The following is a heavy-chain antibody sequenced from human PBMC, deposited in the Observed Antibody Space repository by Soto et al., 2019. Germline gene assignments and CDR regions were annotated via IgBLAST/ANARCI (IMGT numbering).Heavy chain of an antibody. CDR3: ANDMAHYDILTGYYNTLDY. CDR2: ISYDGSTK. D-gene: IGHD3-9*01. Sequence: GGSLRLSCAASGFTFSSYGMHWVRQAPGKGLEWVAVISYDGSTKYYADSVKGRFTISRDNSKNTLYLQMNSLRAEDTAVYYCANDMAHYDILTGYYNTLDYWGQGTLVTVSS. J-gene: IGHJ4*02. CDR1: GFTFSSYG. V-gene: IGHV3-30*18.